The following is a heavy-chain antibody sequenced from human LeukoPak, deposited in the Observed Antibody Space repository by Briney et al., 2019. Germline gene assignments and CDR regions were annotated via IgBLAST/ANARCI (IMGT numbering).Heavy chain of an antibody. CDR3: AKGYYGDYPHYMDV. D-gene: IGHD4-17*01. CDR2: ISSSGSTI. Sequence: GGSLRLSCAASGFTVSGDYMNWVRQAPGKGLEWVSYISSSGSTIYYADSVKGRFTISRDNSKNTLYVQINGLRAEDTALYYCAKGYYGDYPHYMDVWGKGTTVTVSS. J-gene: IGHJ6*03. V-gene: IGHV3-11*01. CDR1: GFTVSGDY.